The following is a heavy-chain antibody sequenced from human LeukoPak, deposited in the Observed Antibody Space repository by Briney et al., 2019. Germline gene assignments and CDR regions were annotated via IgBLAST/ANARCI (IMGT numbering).Heavy chain of an antibody. D-gene: IGHD3-3*01. CDR2: IIPIFGTA. CDR3: ASSVLLYYDFWSGYSLDY. V-gene: IGHV1-69*05. Sequence: ASVKVSCKASGGTFSSYAISWVRQAPGQGLEWMGGIIPIFGTANYAQKFQGRVTTTTDESTSTAYMELSSLRSEDTAVYYCASSVLLYYDFWSGYSLDYWGQGTLVTVSS. J-gene: IGHJ4*02. CDR1: GGTFSSYA.